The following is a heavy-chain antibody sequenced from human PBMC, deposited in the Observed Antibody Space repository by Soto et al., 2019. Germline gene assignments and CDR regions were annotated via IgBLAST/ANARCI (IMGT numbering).Heavy chain of an antibody. J-gene: IGHJ4*02. Sequence: EVHLLESGGGLVQHGGSLRLSCAASGFAFSDYAMTWVRQAPGKGLEWVSDISDGDGATHYADSVKGRFTISRDDSKNTLYWQMDSLRAEDAAVYYWAKGRTFVDCWGQGTLVTGSS. V-gene: IGHV3-23*01. CDR2: ISDGDGAT. D-gene: IGHD3-10*01. CDR1: GFAFSDYA. CDR3: AKGRTFVDC.